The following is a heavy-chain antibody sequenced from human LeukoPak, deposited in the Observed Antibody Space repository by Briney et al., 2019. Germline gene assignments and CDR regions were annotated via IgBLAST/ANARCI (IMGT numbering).Heavy chain of an antibody. CDR1: GYTVTSYY. D-gene: IGHD4-17*01. J-gene: IGHJ4*02. Sequence: ASVKVSCKASGYTVTSYYMHWVRQAPGQGLEWMGIINPSGGSTTYAQKFQGRVNMTRDTSTSIAYMEVSSLRSEDTAVYYCARDESRYGDYGPPYFDCWGQGTLVTVSS. CDR3: ARDESRYGDYGPPYFDC. CDR2: INPSGGST. V-gene: IGHV1-46*01.